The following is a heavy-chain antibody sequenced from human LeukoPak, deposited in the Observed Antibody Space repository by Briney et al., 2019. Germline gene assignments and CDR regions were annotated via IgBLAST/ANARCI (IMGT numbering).Heavy chain of an antibody. V-gene: IGHV1-8*01. Sequence: GASVKVSCKASGYTFTNYDINWVRQATGQGLEWMGWMNPSSGNTGYAQKFQGRVTITRNTSINTAYMELSSLRSEDTAVYYCARDLRSGTMGPGDFDYWGQGTLVTVSS. CDR2: MNPSSGNT. D-gene: IGHD4/OR15-4a*01. CDR1: GYTFTNYD. J-gene: IGHJ4*02. CDR3: ARDLRSGTMGPGDFDY.